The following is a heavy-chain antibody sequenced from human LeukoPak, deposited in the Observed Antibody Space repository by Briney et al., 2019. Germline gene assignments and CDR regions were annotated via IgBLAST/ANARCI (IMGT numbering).Heavy chain of an antibody. CDR2: IYQTGNT. V-gene: IGHV4-59*08. J-gene: IGHJ4*02. CDR3: ARHEFASPFDS. CDR1: GGSITNYY. D-gene: IGHD2-21*01. Sequence: SETLSLTCTVSGGSITNYYWSWIRQPPGKGLEWITYIYQTGNTDYNPSLKSRVTISLDTSKNQFPLQLSSVTAADTAVYYCARHEFASPFDSWGQGTLVTVSS.